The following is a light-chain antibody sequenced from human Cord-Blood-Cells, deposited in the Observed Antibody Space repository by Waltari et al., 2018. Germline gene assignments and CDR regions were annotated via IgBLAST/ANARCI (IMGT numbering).Light chain of an antibody. CDR3: SSYTSSSTWV. CDR2: DFS. Sequence: QSALTQPASVSGSPGQSITISCTGTSSYVRGYNYVSWYQQHPGKAPNLMIYDFSKRPSGVSNRFSGSKSGNTASLTISGLQAEDEADYYCSSYTSSSTWVFGGGTKLTVL. V-gene: IGLV2-14*01. J-gene: IGLJ3*02. CDR1: SSYVRGYNY.